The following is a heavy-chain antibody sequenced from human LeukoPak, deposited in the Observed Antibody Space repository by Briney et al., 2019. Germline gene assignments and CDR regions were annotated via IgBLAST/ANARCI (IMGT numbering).Heavy chain of an antibody. Sequence: GGSLSLSCAASGFTFSSYAMSWVHQAPGKGLEWVSAISGSGGSTYYADSVKGRFTISRDNSKNTLYLQMNSLRAEDTAVYYCAKETDQYYYYGMDVWGQGTTVTVSS. CDR3: AKETDQYYYYGMDV. V-gene: IGHV3-23*01. CDR1: GFTFSSYA. J-gene: IGHJ6*02. CDR2: ISGSGGST.